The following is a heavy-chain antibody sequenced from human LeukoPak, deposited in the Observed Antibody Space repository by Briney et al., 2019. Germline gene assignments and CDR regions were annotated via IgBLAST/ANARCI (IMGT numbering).Heavy chain of an antibody. V-gene: IGHV5-51*01. CDR3: ARLGLPPYYGSGSYRPLGYYYYYMDV. CDR1: GYSFTSYW. D-gene: IGHD3-10*01. J-gene: IGHJ6*03. Sequence: GESLKISCKGSGYSFTSYWIGWVRQMPGKGLEWMGIIYPGDSDTRYSPSFQGQVTISADKSISTAYLQWSSLKASDTAMYYCARLGLPPYYGSGSYRPLGYYYYYMDVWGKGTTVTVSS. CDR2: IYPGDSDT.